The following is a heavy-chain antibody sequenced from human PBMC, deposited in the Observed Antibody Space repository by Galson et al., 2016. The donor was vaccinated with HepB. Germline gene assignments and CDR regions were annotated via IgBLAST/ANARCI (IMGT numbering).Heavy chain of an antibody. Sequence: SETLSLTCSVSGDSISSYFWSWIRQAPGKGLAWLGSVYNSGTTNYNPSLKSRVTMSIDTSKNQFSLNLTSVTAADTAIYYFARDTVPKYYSCAFHHWGRGTLVPVTS. D-gene: IGHD2-15*01. CDR3: ARDTVPKYYSCAFHH. CDR2: VYNSGTT. CDR1: GDSISSYF. V-gene: IGHV4-59*01. J-gene: IGHJ1*01.